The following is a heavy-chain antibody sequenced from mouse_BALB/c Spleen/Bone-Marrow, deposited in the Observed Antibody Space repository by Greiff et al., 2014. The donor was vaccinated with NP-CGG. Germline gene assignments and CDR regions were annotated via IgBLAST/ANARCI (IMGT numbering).Heavy chain of an antibody. J-gene: IGHJ3*01. CDR1: GYSFTGYN. D-gene: IGHD2-3*01. CDR2: IDPYYGNT. V-gene: IGHV1-39*01. Sequence: VQLKESGPELEKPGASVKISCKASGYSFTGYNMNWVKQSNGKSLEWIGNIDPYYGNTTYNQKFKGKATLTVDKSSSTAYMQLKSLTSGDSVVYYCAIKSYEGGFAYWGQGTLVTVSA. CDR3: AIKSYEGGFAY.